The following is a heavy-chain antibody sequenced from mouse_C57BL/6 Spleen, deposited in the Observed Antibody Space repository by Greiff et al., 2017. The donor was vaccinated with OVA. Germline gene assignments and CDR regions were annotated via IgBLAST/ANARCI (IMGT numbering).Heavy chain of an antibody. D-gene: IGHD2-2*01. CDR3: AREGGYDYYAMDY. CDR1: GYTFTSYW. V-gene: IGHV1-55*01. J-gene: IGHJ4*01. CDR2: IYPGSGST. Sequence: VQLQQPGAELVKPGASVKMSCKASGYTFTSYWITWVKQRPGQGLEWIGDIYPGSGSTNYNEKFKSKATLTVDTSSSTAYMQLSSLTSEDSAVYYCAREGGYDYYAMDYWGQGTSVTVSS.